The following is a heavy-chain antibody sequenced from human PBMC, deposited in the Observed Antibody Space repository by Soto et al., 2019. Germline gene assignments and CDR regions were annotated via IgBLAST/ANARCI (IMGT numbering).Heavy chain of an antibody. CDR3: ARGYYYGSGTIILDY. V-gene: IGHV4-31*03. D-gene: IGHD3-10*01. J-gene: IGHJ4*02. Sequence: QVQLQESGPGLVKPSQTLSLTCTVSGGSISSGGYYWSWIRQHPGKGLEWIGYIYYSGTTFYNPSLKSRVTTSVDTSKKQFSLTLSSVTAADTAVYFCARGYYYGSGTIILDYWGQGTLVTVSS. CDR1: GGSISSGGYY. CDR2: IYYSGTT.